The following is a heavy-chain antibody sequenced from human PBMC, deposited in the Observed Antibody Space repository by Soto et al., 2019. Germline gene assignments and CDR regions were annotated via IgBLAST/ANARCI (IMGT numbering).Heavy chain of an antibody. J-gene: IGHJ6*03. CDR2: IIPILNRS. V-gene: IGHV1-69*02. CDR1: GGTFSSYT. Sequence: VRLVQSGAEVKKPGSSVKVSCKASGGTFSSYTINWVRQAPGQGLAWMGRIIPILNRSNFAKRFHGRVTITADKFMTAACIELITLRPEDTAVYYCATSFDNRDGPGAQYYSCMDVWGTGTGVTVSS. CDR3: ATSFDNRDGPGAQYYSCMDV. D-gene: IGHD3-16*02.